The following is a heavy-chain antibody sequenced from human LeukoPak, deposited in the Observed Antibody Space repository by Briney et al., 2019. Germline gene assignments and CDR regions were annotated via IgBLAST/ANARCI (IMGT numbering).Heavy chain of an antibody. CDR3: ARAYGDDSYFDY. Sequence: ASVKVSCKASGYTFTSYGISWVRQAPGQGLEWMGWVSAYNGNTNYAQKPQGRVTMTTDTSTSTAYMELRSLRSDDTAVYYCARAYGDDSYFDYWGQGTLVTVSS. V-gene: IGHV1-18*01. D-gene: IGHD4-17*01. CDR1: GYTFTSYG. J-gene: IGHJ4*02. CDR2: VSAYNGNT.